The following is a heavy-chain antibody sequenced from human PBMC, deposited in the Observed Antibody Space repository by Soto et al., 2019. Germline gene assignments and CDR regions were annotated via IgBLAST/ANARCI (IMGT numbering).Heavy chain of an antibody. CDR2: IKQDGSEK. CDR1: GFAFSGYW. Sequence: EVQLVESGGDLVQPGGSLRLSCAASGFAFSGYWMSWVRQAPGKGLEGVANIKQDGSEKYYVDSVTGRFTISRDNAKNSLYLQRNSLIVEDTAVYYCARATSVDAYWGQGTLVTVSS. J-gene: IGHJ4*02. D-gene: IGHD5-12*01. V-gene: IGHV3-7*01. CDR3: ARATSVDAY.